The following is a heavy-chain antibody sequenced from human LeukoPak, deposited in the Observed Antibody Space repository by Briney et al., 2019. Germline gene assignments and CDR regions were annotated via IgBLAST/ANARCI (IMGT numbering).Heavy chain of an antibody. CDR3: ASGSYYGSGSYGY. CDR1: GFTFSTYV. V-gene: IGHV3-23*01. Sequence: PGGSLRLSCGASGFTFSTYVMSWVRQAPGKGLEWVSGISGSGSLTYYADSVKGRFTISRDNAKNSVYLQMNSLRVEDTAVYYCASGSYYGSGSYGYWGQGTLVTVSS. D-gene: IGHD3-10*01. CDR2: ISGSGSLT. J-gene: IGHJ4*02.